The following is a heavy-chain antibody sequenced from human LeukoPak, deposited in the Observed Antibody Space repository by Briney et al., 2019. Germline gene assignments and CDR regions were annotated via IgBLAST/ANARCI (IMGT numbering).Heavy chain of an antibody. CDR2: ISYDGSNK. V-gene: IGHV3-30*18. CDR3: AKGWAHDYGDLDY. D-gene: IGHD4-17*01. Sequence: PGGSLRLSCAASGFTFSSYCMHWVRQAPGKGLEWVAVISYDGSNKYYADSVKGRFTISRDNSKNTLYLQMNSLRAEDTAVYYCAKGWAHDYGDLDYWGQGTLVTVSS. CDR1: GFTFSSYC. J-gene: IGHJ4*02.